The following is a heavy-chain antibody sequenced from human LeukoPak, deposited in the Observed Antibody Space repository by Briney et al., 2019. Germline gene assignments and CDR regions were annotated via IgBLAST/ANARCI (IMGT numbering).Heavy chain of an antibody. CDR3: ARGITLLWFGELLLNWFDP. J-gene: IGHJ5*02. V-gene: IGHV4-39*07. Sequence: SETLSLTCTVSGDSISTSNSYWGWIRQPPGKGLEWIGSIYYSGSTYYNASLKSRVTISVDTSKNQFSLKLSSVTAADTAVYYCARGITLLWFGELLLNWFDPWGQGTLVTVSS. D-gene: IGHD3-10*01. CDR1: GDSISTSNSY. CDR2: IYYSGST.